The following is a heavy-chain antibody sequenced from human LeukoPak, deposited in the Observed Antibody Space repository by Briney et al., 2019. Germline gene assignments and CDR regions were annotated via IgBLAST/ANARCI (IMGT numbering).Heavy chain of an antibody. CDR2: IYYSGST. CDR1: GGSFSGYY. J-gene: IGHJ3*02. CDR3: ARGLESFVDLSLAFDI. D-gene: IGHD3/OR15-3a*01. Sequence: SETPSLTCAVYGGSFSGYYWSWIRQPPGKGLEWIGYIYYSGSTYYNPSLKSRVTISVDTSKNQFSLKLSSVTAADTAVYYCARGLESFVDLSLAFDIWGQGTMVTVSS. V-gene: IGHV4-34*09.